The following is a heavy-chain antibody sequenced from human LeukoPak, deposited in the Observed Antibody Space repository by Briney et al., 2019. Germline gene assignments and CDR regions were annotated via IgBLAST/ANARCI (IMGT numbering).Heavy chain of an antibody. D-gene: IGHD1-26*01. Sequence: PSETLSLTCTVSGGSISSSSYYWGWIRQPPGKGLEWIGSIYYSGSTYYNPSLKSRVTISVDTSKNQFSLKLSSVTAADTAAYYCARQAVLGATRWFDPWGQGTLVTVSS. J-gene: IGHJ5*02. V-gene: IGHV4-39*01. CDR2: IYYSGST. CDR3: ARQAVLGATRWFDP. CDR1: GGSISSSSYY.